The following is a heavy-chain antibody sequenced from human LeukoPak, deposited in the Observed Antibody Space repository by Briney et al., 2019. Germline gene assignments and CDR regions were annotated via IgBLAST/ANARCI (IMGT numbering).Heavy chain of an antibody. CDR2: ISWNSGSI. CDR3: AKDKTGYYYGSGSYYGPFDY. J-gene: IGHJ4*02. V-gene: IGHV3-9*01. D-gene: IGHD3-10*01. CDR1: GFTFSSYS. Sequence: GGSLRLSCSASGFTFSSYSMNWVRQAPEKGLEWVSGISWNSGSIGYADSVKGRFTISRDNAKNSLYLQMNSLRAEDTALYYCAKDKTGYYYGSGSYYGPFDYWGQGTLVTVSS.